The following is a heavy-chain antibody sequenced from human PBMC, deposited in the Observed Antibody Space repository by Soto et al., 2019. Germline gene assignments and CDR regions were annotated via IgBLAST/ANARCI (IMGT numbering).Heavy chain of an antibody. D-gene: IGHD5-12*01. V-gene: IGHV3-30*18. Sequence: QVQLVESGGGVVQPGRSLRLSCAASGFTFSSYGMHWVRQAPGKGLEWVAVISYDGSNKYYADPVKGRFTISRDNSKNTLYLQMNSLRAEDTAVYYCAKHLGYSGYDHFDYWGQGTLVTVSS. CDR2: ISYDGSNK. CDR3: AKHLGYSGYDHFDY. CDR1: GFTFSSYG. J-gene: IGHJ4*02.